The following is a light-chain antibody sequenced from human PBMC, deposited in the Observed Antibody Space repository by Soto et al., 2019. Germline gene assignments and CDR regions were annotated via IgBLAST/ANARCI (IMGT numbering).Light chain of an antibody. CDR2: KAS. J-gene: IGKJ1*01. V-gene: IGKV1-5*03. CDR3: QQHISYPRT. CDR1: QRLTNA. Sequence: DIQMTQSPSTLSASVGDRVIITCRASQRLTNALVWYQQKPGKAPNLLIYKASSLASGVTLRFSGSGSGTEFTLTISSLQPEDFATYYCQQHISYPRTF.